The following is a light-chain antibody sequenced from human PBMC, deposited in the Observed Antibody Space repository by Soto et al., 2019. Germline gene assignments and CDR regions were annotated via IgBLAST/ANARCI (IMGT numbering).Light chain of an antibody. CDR2: LGS. CDR3: RQAIQAPRT. V-gene: IGKV2-28*01. Sequence: DNVLIQSQHSLPVTPGEPASISCRSSQSHLHSNGNIYLDWYLQKPGQSPQLLIYLGSIRAYGVPDRFSGSGSGTEFPLKITRVEADDVGFYYCRQAIQAPRTFGLGTKVQIK. J-gene: IGKJ1*01. CDR1: QSHLHSNGNIY.